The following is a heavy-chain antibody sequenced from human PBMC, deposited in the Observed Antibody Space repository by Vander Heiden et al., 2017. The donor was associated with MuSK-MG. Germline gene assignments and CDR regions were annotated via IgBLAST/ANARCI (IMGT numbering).Heavy chain of an antibody. CDR3: ARDRVAGYYYFDY. D-gene: IGHD6-19*01. J-gene: IGHJ4*02. CDR1: GFTVSSNY. CDR2: IYSGGST. V-gene: IGHV3-66*01. Sequence: EVQLVESGGGLVQPGGSLRLSCAASGFTVSSNYMSGVRQAPGKGLEWVSVIYSGGSTYYADSVKGRFTIYRDNSKNTLYLQMNSLRAEDTAVYYCARDRVAGYYYFDYWGQGTLVTVSS.